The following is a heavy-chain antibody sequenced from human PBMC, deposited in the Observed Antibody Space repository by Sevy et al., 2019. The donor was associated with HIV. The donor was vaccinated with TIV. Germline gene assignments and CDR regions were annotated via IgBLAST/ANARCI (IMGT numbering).Heavy chain of an antibody. CDR2: TYYRSKYYF. V-gene: IGHV6-1*01. CDR1: GDSVSSNSAA. J-gene: IGHJ6*02. CDR3: ARGVTVISDTRPSFHFYFGLDL. Sequence: KQSQTLSLTCAISGDSVSSNSAAWNWIRQSPSRGLEWLGRTYYRSKYYFDYAVSLKSRITINPDTSKNQFSLQLNSVTPEDTAVYSCARGVTVISDTRPSFHFYFGLDLWGQGTTVTVSS. D-gene: IGHD2-2*02.